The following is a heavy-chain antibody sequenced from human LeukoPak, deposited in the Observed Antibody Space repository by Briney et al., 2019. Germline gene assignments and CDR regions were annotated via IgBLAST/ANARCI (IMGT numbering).Heavy chain of an antibody. D-gene: IGHD4-17*01. V-gene: IGHV3-30*04. CDR1: GFTFSDYA. J-gene: IGHJ4*02. Sequence: GGSLRLSCAASGFTFSDYAMHWVRQAPGKGLEWVAVISYDGSNKYYADSVKGRFTISRDNSKNTLYLQMNSLRAENTAVYYCARDCYGDSQPFFDYWGQGTLVTVSS. CDR3: ARDCYGDSQPFFDY. CDR2: ISYDGSNK.